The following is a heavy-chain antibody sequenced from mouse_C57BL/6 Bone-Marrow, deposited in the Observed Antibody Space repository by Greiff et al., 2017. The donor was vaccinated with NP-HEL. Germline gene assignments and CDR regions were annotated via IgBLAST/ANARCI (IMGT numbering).Heavy chain of an antibody. CDR2: IDPSDSET. CDR1: GYTFTSYW. J-gene: IGHJ1*03. V-gene: IGHV1-52*01. D-gene: IGHD4-1*01. CDR3: EREANWDVWYFDV. Sequence: VQLQQPGAELVRPGSSVKLSCKASGYTFTSYWMHWVKQRPIQGLEWIGNIDPSDSETHYNQKFKDKATLTVDKSSSTAYMQLSSLTSEDSAVYYCEREANWDVWYFDVGGTGTGVTVTA.